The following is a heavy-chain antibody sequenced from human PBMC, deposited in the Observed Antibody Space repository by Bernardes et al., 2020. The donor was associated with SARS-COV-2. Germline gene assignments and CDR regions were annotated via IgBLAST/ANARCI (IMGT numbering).Heavy chain of an antibody. CDR3: ARAVYVIKAGALHYFDY. V-gene: IGHV4-39*01. CDR1: GGSISSSSYY. Sequence: SEPLSLTCTVSGGSISSSSYYWGWLLQPPGKGLEWIGSIHYRGNTYYNPSLESRATMSIDTSRNQFSLRLDSVTTADAAVYSCARAVYVIKAGALHYFDYWGQGAPVIVSS. J-gene: IGHJ4*02. CDR2: IHYRGNT. D-gene: IGHD1-26*01.